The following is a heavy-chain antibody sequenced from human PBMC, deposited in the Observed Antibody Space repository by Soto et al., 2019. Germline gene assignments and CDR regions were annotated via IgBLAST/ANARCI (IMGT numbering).Heavy chain of an antibody. J-gene: IGHJ4*02. Sequence: ASVKVSCKASGYTFTGYYMHWVRQAPGQGLEWMGWISAYNGNTKYAQKLQGRVTMTTDTSTSTAYMEVRSLRSDDTAVYYCARDLAVGLVDYWGQGTLVTVSS. CDR2: ISAYNGNT. CDR3: ARDLAVGLVDY. D-gene: IGHD6-19*01. V-gene: IGHV1-18*04. CDR1: GYTFTGYY.